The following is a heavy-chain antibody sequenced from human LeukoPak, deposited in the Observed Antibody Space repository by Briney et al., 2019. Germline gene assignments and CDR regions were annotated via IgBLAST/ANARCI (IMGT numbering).Heavy chain of an antibody. CDR1: GDSVSSNSAA. V-gene: IGHV6-1*01. CDR2: TYYRSKSYN. D-gene: IGHD1-26*01. Sequence: SQTLSLTCAISGDSVSSNSAAWNCIRQSPSRGLEWLGRTYYRSKSYNAYAVSVKSGITINPDTSKNQFSLQLNSVTPEDTAVYYCARHALVGATDGTFDYWGQGTLVTVSS. CDR3: ARHALVGATDGTFDY. J-gene: IGHJ4*02.